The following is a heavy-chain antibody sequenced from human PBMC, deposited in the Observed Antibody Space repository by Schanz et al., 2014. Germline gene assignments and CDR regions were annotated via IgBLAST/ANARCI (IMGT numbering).Heavy chain of an antibody. J-gene: IGHJ4*02. V-gene: IGHV3-30*14. Sequence: QVQLVESGGGVVQPGRSLRLSCAASGFTFHTYDMHWVRQAPGKGLEWVAQISHDGHRDFYADSVKGRFTISRDNSKNTLYLLMNSLRAEDTAVYYCAKDLISGWSGFDYWGQGTLVTVSS. CDR2: ISHDGHRD. D-gene: IGHD6-19*01. CDR3: AKDLISGWSGFDY. CDR1: GFTFHTYD.